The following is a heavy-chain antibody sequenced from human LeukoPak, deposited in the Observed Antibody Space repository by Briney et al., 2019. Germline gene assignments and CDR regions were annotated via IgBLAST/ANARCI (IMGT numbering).Heavy chain of an antibody. J-gene: IGHJ4*02. V-gene: IGHV3-33*01. Sequence: GGSLRLSCAASGFTFSSYGMHWVRQAPGKGLEWVAVIWDDGSNKYYAESVKGRFTISRDISKNMLYLQMNSLGVEDTAVYYCARDQYSSDWYYFDYWGQGTLVTVSS. CDR1: GFTFSSYG. CDR3: ARDQYSSDWYYFDY. CDR2: IWDDGSNK. D-gene: IGHD6-19*01.